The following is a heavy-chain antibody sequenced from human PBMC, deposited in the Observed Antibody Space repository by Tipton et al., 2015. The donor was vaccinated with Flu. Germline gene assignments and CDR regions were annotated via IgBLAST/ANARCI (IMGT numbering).Heavy chain of an antibody. CDR1: GGTFSSYA. V-gene: IGHV1-69*06. J-gene: IGHJ1*01. Sequence: QLVQSGAEVKKPGSSVKVSCKASGGTFSSYAISWVRQAPGQGLEWMGGIIPIFGTANYAQKFQGRVTITADKSTSTAYMELSSLRSEDTAAYYCATQSIAAAGTKIHFQHWGQGTLVTVSS. D-gene: IGHD6-13*01. CDR2: IIPIFGTA. CDR3: ATQSIAAAGTKIHFQH.